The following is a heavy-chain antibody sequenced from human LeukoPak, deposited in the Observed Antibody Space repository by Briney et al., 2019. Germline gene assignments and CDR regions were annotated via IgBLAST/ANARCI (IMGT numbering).Heavy chain of an antibody. CDR1: GFTFDDYA. D-gene: IGHD3-3*01. Sequence: GGSLRLSCAASGFTFDDYAMHWVRQAPGKGLDWGSGISWNSGSIVYADSVKGRFTISRDNAKKSLYLQMNSLRAEDTALYYCAKDIGADPIYYFDYWGQGPLVTVSS. CDR2: ISWNSGSI. J-gene: IGHJ4*02. CDR3: AKDIGADPIYYFDY. V-gene: IGHV3-9*01.